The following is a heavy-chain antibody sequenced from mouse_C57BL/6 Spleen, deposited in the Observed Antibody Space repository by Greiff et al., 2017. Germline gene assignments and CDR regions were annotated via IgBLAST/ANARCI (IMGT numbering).Heavy chain of an antibody. CDR2: IFPGSGST. CDR3: ARTPFYYYGSSNYFDY. J-gene: IGHJ2*01. V-gene: IGHV1-75*01. CDR1: GYTFTDYY. D-gene: IGHD1-1*01. Sequence: VQLQQSGPELVKPGASVKISCKASGYTFTDYYINWVKQRPGQGLEWIGWIFPGSGSTYYNEKFKGKATLTVDKSSSTAYMLRSSLTSEDSAVYFCARTPFYYYGSSNYFDYWGQGTTLTVSS.